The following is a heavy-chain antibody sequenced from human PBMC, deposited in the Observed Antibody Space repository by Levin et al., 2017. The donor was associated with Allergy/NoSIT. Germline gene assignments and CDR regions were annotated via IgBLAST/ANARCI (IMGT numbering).Heavy chain of an antibody. CDR3: ASVPPYDSGLFDY. Sequence: VASVKVSCKASGGTFSSYAISWVRQAPGQGLEWMGGIIPIFGTANYAQKFQGRVTITADESTSTAYMELSSLRSEDTAVYYCASVPPYDSGLFDYWGQGTLVTVSS. CDR2: IIPIFGTA. D-gene: IGHD3-3*01. V-gene: IGHV1-69*13. CDR1: GGTFSSYA. J-gene: IGHJ4*02.